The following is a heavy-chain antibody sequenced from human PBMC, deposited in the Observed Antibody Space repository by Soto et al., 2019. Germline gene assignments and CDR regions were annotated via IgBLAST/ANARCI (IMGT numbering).Heavy chain of an antibody. V-gene: IGHV3-23*01. CDR3: MRDPNGDYIGAFDS. CDR1: EFTFSTYA. Sequence: GGSLRLSCVASEFTFSTYAMTWVRQAPGEGLEWVSSITGSGGGASYSDSVKGRYTISRDNSKNTLYLRMNSLRVEDTALYYCMRDPNGDYIGAFDSWGQGIMVTVSS. J-gene: IGHJ3*02. D-gene: IGHD4-17*01. CDR2: ITGSGGGA.